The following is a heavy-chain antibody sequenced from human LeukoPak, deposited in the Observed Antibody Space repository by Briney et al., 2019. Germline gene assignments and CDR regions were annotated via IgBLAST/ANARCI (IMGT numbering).Heavy chain of an antibody. Sequence: GGSLRLSCAASGFASNTYWISWVRQAPRKGLEWVANIKQDGSEKYYVDSVKGRFTISRDNAKNSLYLQMNSLRAEDTAVYYCVREYYDISGYYYGCSDYWGQGTLVIVSS. CDR2: IKQDGSEK. V-gene: IGHV3-7*01. D-gene: IGHD3-22*01. CDR3: VREYYDISGYYYGCSDY. CDR1: GFASNTYW. J-gene: IGHJ4*02.